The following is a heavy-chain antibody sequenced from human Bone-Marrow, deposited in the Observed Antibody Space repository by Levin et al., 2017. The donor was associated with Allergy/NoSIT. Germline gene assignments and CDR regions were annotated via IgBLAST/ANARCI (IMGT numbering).Heavy chain of an antibody. CDR3: ARDIDYYYYMDV. D-gene: IGHD3-16*02. CDR2: IDYSGGT. V-gene: IGHV4-61*01. J-gene: IGHJ6*03. Sequence: SETLSLTCTVSGASVNSGSNYWSWIRQSPGKGLEWIGNIDYSGGTNYNPSLRSRVTISADTSKNQFSLNLSSVTAADTAVYYCARDIDYYYYMDVWGKGTTVTVSS. CDR1: GASVNSGSNY.